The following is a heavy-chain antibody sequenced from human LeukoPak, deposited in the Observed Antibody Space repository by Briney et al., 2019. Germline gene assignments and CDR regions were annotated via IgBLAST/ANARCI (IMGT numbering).Heavy chain of an antibody. V-gene: IGHV3-33*01. Sequence: PGGSLRLSCAASGFSFSSYGMHWVRQAPGKGLEWVAVIWYDGSKKYYADSVKGRFIISRDNSRNTLYLQMNSLRAEDTAVYYCARDAVDTANAVWGQGTTVTVSS. CDR1: GFSFSSYG. CDR3: ARDAVDTANAV. J-gene: IGHJ6*02. D-gene: IGHD5-18*01. CDR2: IWYDGSKK.